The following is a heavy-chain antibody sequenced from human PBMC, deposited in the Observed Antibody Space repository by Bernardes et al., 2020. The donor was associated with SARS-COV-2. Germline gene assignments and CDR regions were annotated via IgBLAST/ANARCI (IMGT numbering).Heavy chain of an antibody. J-gene: IGHJ5*02. CDR2: IYYSGST. Sequence: SETLSLTCTVSGGSVSSGSYYWSWIRQPPGKGLEWIGYIYYSGSTNYNPSLKSLVTISVDTSKNQFSLQLSSVTAADTAVYYCARGISSITIFGVVSRWFDPWGQGTLVTVSS. CDR1: GGSVSSGSYY. CDR3: ARGISSITIFGVVSRWFDP. V-gene: IGHV4-61*01. D-gene: IGHD3-3*01.